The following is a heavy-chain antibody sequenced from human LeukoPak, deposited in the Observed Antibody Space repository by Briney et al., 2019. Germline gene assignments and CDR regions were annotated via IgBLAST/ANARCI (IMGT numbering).Heavy chain of an antibody. CDR2: ISSSSSYT. CDR1: GFTFSDYY. D-gene: IGHD2-2*01. CDR3: ARSYVLYQLLNDDY. J-gene: IGHJ4*02. V-gene: IGHV3-11*06. Sequence: PGGSLRLSCAASGFTFSDYYMSWIRQAPGKGLEWVSYISSSSSYTNYADSVKGRFTISRDNAKNSLYLQMNSLRAEDTAVYYCARSYVLYQLLNDDYWGQGTLVTVSS.